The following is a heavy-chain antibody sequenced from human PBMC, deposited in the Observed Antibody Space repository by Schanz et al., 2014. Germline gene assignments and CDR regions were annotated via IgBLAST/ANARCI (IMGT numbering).Heavy chain of an antibody. Sequence: QEQPVESGGGAVQPGRSLRLSCAASGFTFSSYAVDWIRQAPGQGLEWVSLIDYVGATNYADSVKGRFTISRDNLKNKVYLQMNSLRAEDTAVYYCARDFFIGVARGVIISHDAIDIWGQGTKVTVSS. CDR3: ARDFFIGVARGVIISHDAIDI. CDR1: GFTFSSYA. V-gene: IGHV3-30-3*01. D-gene: IGHD3-10*01. J-gene: IGHJ3*02. CDR2: IDYVGAT.